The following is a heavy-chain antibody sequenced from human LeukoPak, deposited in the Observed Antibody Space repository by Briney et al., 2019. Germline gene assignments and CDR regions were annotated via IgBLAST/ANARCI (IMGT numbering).Heavy chain of an antibody. CDR2: ISYSGNT. D-gene: IGHD4-17*01. J-gene: IGHJ3*01. CDR3: ARDPTTVTKGFDV. CDR1: GGSISSHY. Sequence: SETLSLTCTVSGGSISSHYWTWIRQPPGKGLEWIGYISYSGNTNYNPSLRSRVTILVDTSKNQISLKLSSVTAADTAVYYCARDPTTVTKGFDVWGQGTTVTVSS. V-gene: IGHV4-59*11.